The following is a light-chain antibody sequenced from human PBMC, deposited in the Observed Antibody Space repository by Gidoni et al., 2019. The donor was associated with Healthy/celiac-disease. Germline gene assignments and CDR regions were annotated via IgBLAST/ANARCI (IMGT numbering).Light chain of an antibody. CDR3: QQYGSSPYT. Sequence: ELVLTQSPVTLSLSPGERATLSCRASQSISSSYLAWYQQKPGQAPRLLIYGASSRATGLPDRFSGSGAGTDFTLTISRREDEDVGVYYCQQYGSSPYTFGQGTKLEIK. J-gene: IGKJ2*01. V-gene: IGKV3-20*01. CDR1: QSISSSY. CDR2: GAS.